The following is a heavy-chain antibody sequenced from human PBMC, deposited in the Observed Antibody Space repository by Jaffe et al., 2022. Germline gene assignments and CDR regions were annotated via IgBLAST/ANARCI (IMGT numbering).Heavy chain of an antibody. CDR2: ISWNSGSI. J-gene: IGHJ4*02. D-gene: IGHD3-10*01. Sequence: EVQLVESGGGLVQPGRSLRLSCAASGFTFDDYAMHWVRQAPGKGLEWVSGISWNSGSIGYADSVKGRFTISRDNAKNSLYLQMNSLRAEDTALYYCAKDLSAGWFTHYYFDYWGQGTLVTVSS. V-gene: IGHV3-9*01. CDR1: GFTFDDYA. CDR3: AKDLSAGWFTHYYFDY.